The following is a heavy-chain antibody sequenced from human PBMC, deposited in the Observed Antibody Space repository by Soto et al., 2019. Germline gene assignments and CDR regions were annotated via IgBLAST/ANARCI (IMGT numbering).Heavy chain of an antibody. Sequence: GGALSLSCAASGFPVGSYWMSWVRQTRGKGLEWVATIRQDGTEKHLVDSVKGRFTIARDNAKNSLDLQMNSLRAEDTAVYLCARGCGSASCPYYLDVWGKGTTVTVSS. CDR3: ARGCGSASCPYYLDV. CDR1: GFPVGSYW. J-gene: IGHJ6*03. V-gene: IGHV3-7*01. CDR2: IRQDGTEK. D-gene: IGHD2-2*01.